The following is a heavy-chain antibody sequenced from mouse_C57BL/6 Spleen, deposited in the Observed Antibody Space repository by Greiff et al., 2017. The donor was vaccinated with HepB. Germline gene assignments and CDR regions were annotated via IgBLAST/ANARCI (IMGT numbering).Heavy chain of an antibody. Sequence: QVQLQQPGAEPVRPGSSVKLSCKASGYTFTSYWMHWVKQRPIQGLEWIGNIDPSDSETHYNQKFKDKATLTVDKSSSTAYMQLSSLTSEDSAVYYCARSGGGTPFAYWGQGTLVTVSA. D-gene: IGHD2-14*01. CDR2: IDPSDSET. J-gene: IGHJ3*01. V-gene: IGHV1-52*01. CDR1: GYTFTSYW. CDR3: ARSGGGTPFAY.